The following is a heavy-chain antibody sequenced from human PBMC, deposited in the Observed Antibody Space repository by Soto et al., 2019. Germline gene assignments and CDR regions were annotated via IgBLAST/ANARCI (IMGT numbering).Heavy chain of an antibody. CDR1: GLTFSSYA. D-gene: IGHD2-8*01. CDR3: AKAVYCTNGVCYTKQLYYFDY. CDR2: ISGSGGST. Sequence: EVQLLESGGGLVQPGGSLRLSCAASGLTFSSYAMSWVRQAPGKGLEWVSAISGSGGSTYYAFSVKGRLTISRDNSKHTLYLRMNSLRAEDTAVYYCAKAVYCTNGVCYTKQLYYFDYWGQGTLVTVSS. J-gene: IGHJ4*02. V-gene: IGHV3-23*01.